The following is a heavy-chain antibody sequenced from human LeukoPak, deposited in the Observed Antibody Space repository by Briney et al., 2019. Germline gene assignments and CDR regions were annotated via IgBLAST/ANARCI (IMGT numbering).Heavy chain of an antibody. Sequence: GESLKISCKGSGYSFTSYWIGWVRQMPGKGLEWMGIIYPGDSDTRYSPSFQGQVTISADKSISTAYLQWSSLKASDTAMYYCARLRYYGSGSYGGSDYWGQGTLVTVSS. V-gene: IGHV5-51*01. CDR2: IYPGDSDT. CDR3: ARLRYYGSGSYGGSDY. D-gene: IGHD3-10*01. CDR1: GYSFTSYW. J-gene: IGHJ4*02.